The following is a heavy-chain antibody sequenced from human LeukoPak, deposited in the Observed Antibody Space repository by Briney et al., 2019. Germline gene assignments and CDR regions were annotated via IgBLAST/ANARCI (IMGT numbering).Heavy chain of an antibody. Sequence: SETLSLTCTVSGGSISNYYWSWIRQPAGKGLEWIGRIYTSGSTNHNPSLKSRVTMSVDTSKNQFSLKLSSVTAADTAVYYCARDKSGWLNDDAFDIWGQGTMVTVSS. CDR3: ARDKSGWLNDDAFDI. J-gene: IGHJ3*02. V-gene: IGHV4-4*07. CDR1: GGSISNYY. D-gene: IGHD6-19*01. CDR2: IYTSGST.